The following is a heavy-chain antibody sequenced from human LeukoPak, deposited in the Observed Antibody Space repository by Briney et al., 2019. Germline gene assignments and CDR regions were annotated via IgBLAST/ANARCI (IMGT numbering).Heavy chain of an antibody. D-gene: IGHD3-3*01. Sequence: PGGSLTLSCVASGLTLSSNNMHWVRQAPGKGLEWVAVIWHDGSYKYYVDSVKGRFTISRDNSKNMLYLQMNSLRADDTAVYYCARDLELSAVYYFDSWGQGTLVIVSS. J-gene: IGHJ4*02. V-gene: IGHV3-33*01. CDR3: ARDLELSAVYYFDS. CDR1: GLTLSSNN. CDR2: IWHDGSYK.